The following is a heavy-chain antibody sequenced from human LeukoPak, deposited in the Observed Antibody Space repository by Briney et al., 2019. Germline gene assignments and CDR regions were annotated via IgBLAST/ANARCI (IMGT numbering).Heavy chain of an antibody. J-gene: IGHJ4*02. CDR1: GFTFSSYW. V-gene: IGHV3-30-3*01. D-gene: IGHD3-22*01. Sequence: GGSLRLSCAASGFTFSSYWMSWVRQAPGKGLEWVAVISYDGSNKYYADSVKGRFTISRDNSKNTLYLQMNSLRAEDTAVYYCARDFAVPRGYYYDSSVPWGQGTLVTVSS. CDR3: ARDFAVPRGYYYDSSVP. CDR2: ISYDGSNK.